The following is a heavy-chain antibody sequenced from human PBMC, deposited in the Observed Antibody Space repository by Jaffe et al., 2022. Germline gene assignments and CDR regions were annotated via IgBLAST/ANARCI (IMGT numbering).Heavy chain of an antibody. CDR1: GGSISSSSYY. CDR3: ARHLRLHSGYDY. CDR2: IYYSGST. J-gene: IGHJ4*02. V-gene: IGHV4-39*01. Sequence: QLQLQESGPGLVKPSETLSLTCTVSGGSISSSSYYWGWIRQPPGKGLEWIGSIYYSGSTYYNPSLKSRVTISVDTSKNQFSLKLSSVTAADTAVYYCARHLRLHSGYDYWGQGTLVTVSS. D-gene: IGHD5-12*01.